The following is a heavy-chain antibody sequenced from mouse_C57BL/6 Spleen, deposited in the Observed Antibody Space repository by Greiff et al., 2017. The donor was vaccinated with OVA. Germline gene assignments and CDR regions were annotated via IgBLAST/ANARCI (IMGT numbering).Heavy chain of an antibody. D-gene: IGHD1-1*01. CDR2: IRSKSSNYAT. CDR1: GFTFNTYA. Sequence: EVQLVESGGGLVQPKGSLKLSCAASGFTFNTYAMHWVRQAPGKGLEWVARIRSKSSNYATYYADSVKDRFTISRDDSQSMLYLQMNNLKTEDTAMYYCVGGGYGSSSSYWYFDVWGTGTTVTVSS. CDR3: VGGGYGSSSSYWYFDV. V-gene: IGHV10-3*01. J-gene: IGHJ1*03.